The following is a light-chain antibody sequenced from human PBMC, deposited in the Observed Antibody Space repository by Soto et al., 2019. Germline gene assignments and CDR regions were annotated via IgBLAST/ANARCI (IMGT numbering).Light chain of an antibody. CDR3: QQYGTFPRT. J-gene: IGKJ1*01. V-gene: IGKV3-20*01. CDR2: GAS. Sequence: EIVLTPSPGTLYLSPGERATLSCRASQSVRSSYLAWYQQKPGQAPRLLIYGASSRGTGVPDRFSGSGSGTDLTLTISILEPEDFAVYYCQQYGTFPRTFGQGTKVEIK. CDR1: QSVRSSY.